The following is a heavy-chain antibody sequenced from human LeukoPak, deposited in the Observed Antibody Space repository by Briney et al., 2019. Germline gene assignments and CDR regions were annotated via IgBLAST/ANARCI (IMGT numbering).Heavy chain of an antibody. Sequence: GGSLRLSCAASGSTFRSYTMTWVRQVPGKGLEWVSEISGAGGSTYSADSVKGRFTISRDNANNTLFLQMNSLRAEDTALYYCAKAKITLIVVANPNSGALDIWGQGTMVTVSS. CDR1: GSTFRSYT. J-gene: IGHJ3*02. CDR2: ISGAGGST. D-gene: IGHD3-22*01. CDR3: AKAKITLIVVANPNSGALDI. V-gene: IGHV3-23*01.